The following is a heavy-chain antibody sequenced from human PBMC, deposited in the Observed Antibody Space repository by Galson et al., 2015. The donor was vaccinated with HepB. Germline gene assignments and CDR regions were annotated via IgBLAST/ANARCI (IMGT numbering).Heavy chain of an antibody. J-gene: IGHJ4*02. D-gene: IGHD2/OR15-2a*01. CDR1: GDSVGNSRSY. Sequence: LSLTCSVSGDSVGNSRSYWGWIRQPPGKGLEWIGNIYYSGTTDYSPSLKSRLSISVDTSKDQFSLRLSSATASDTAVYYCARLRIEMNIAAPGWDFDHWGPGILVTVS. CDR2: IYYSGTT. CDR3: ARLRIEMNIAAPGWDFDH. V-gene: IGHV4-39*01.